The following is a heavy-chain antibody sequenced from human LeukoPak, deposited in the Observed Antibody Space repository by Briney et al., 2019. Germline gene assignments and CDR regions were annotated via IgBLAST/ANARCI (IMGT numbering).Heavy chain of an antibody. D-gene: IGHD4-17*01. CDR3: ARSGPYGDYHHFDY. Sequence: GGSLRLSCAASGFTVSSNYMSWVRQAPGKGLEWVSVIYSGGSTYYADSVKGRFTISRDNSKNMLYLQMNSMRAEDTAVYYCARSGPYGDYHHFDYWGQGTLVTVSS. J-gene: IGHJ4*02. V-gene: IGHV3-66*02. CDR1: GFTVSSNY. CDR2: IYSGGST.